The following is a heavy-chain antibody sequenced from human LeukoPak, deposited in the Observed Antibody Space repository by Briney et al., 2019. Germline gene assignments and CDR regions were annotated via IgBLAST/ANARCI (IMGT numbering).Heavy chain of an antibody. Sequence: ASVKVSCKASGYTFTSYGISWVRQAPGQGLEWMGWISAYNGNTNYAQKLQGRVTMTTDTSTSTAYMELRSLRSDDTAVYYCARDHPYYDFWSGYSYYYYYMDVWGKGTTVTVSS. V-gene: IGHV1-18*01. CDR1: GYTFTSYG. CDR2: ISAYNGNT. CDR3: ARDHPYYDFWSGYSYYYYYMDV. J-gene: IGHJ6*03. D-gene: IGHD3-3*01.